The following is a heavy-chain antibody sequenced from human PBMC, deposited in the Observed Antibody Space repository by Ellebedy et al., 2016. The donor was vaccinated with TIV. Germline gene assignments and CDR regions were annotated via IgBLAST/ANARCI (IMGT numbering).Heavy chain of an antibody. J-gene: IGHJ4*02. CDR1: GGSISSNNW. CDR2: IAHSGTA. D-gene: IGHD2-2*01. Sequence: MPSETLSLTCAVSGGSISSNNWWYWVRLPPGKGLAWIGEIAHSGTANYNTSLKSRVTISVDKSKNQFSLMLNSVTAADTAVYYCARDFCSSTSCLNYFDYWGRGALVTVSS. V-gene: IGHV4-4*02. CDR3: ARDFCSSTSCLNYFDY.